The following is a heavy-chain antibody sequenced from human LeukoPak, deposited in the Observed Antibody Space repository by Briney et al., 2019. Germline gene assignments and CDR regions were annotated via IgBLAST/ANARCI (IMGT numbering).Heavy chain of an antibody. D-gene: IGHD6-13*01. J-gene: IGHJ4*02. CDR3: ARDAYSSSWYGDY. Sequence: GGSLRLSCAASGFTFSSYWMSWVRQAPGKGLEWVANIKQDGSEKYYVDSVKGRFTISRDNAKNSLYLQMNSLRAEDTAVYYCARDAYSSSWYGDYWGRGTLVTVSS. V-gene: IGHV3-7*01. CDR1: GFTFSSYW. CDR2: IKQDGSEK.